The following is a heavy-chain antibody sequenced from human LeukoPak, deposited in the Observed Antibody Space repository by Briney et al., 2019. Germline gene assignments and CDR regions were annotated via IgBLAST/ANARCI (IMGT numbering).Heavy chain of an antibody. D-gene: IGHD4-23*01. Sequence: ASVKVSCKASGGTFSSYAISWVRQAPGQGLEWMGGIIPIFGTANYAQKFQGRVTITADESTSTAYMELSSLRSEDTAVYYCAREDYGGNSGAPDFWGQGTLVTVSS. CDR1: GGTFSSYA. J-gene: IGHJ4*02. CDR2: IIPIFGTA. V-gene: IGHV1-69*01. CDR3: AREDYGGNSGAPDF.